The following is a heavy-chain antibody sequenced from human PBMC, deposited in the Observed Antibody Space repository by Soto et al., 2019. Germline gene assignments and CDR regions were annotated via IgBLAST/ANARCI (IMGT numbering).Heavy chain of an antibody. Sequence: LSLTCAISGDSVSSNSAAWNWIRQSPSRGLEWLGRTYYRSKWYNDYAVSVKSRITINPDTSKNQFSLQLNSVTPEDTAVYYCARDTHCSSTSCYRNGYYGMDVWGQGTTVTVSS. CDR2: TYYRSKWYN. CDR1: GDSVSSNSAA. V-gene: IGHV6-1*01. J-gene: IGHJ6*02. D-gene: IGHD2-2*01. CDR3: ARDTHCSSTSCYRNGYYGMDV.